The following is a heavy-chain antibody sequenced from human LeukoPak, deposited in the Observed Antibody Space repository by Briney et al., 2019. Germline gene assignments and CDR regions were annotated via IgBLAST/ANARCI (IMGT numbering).Heavy chain of an antibody. Sequence: PGRSLRLSCAASGFTFDDYAMHWVRQAPGKGLEWVLGISWNSGSIGYADSVKGRFTISRDNAKNSLYLQMNSLRAEDMALYYCAKEAIIASAFDIWGQGTMVTVSS. CDR1: GFTFDDYA. J-gene: IGHJ3*02. V-gene: IGHV3-9*03. D-gene: IGHD6-13*01. CDR3: AKEAIIASAFDI. CDR2: ISWNSGSI.